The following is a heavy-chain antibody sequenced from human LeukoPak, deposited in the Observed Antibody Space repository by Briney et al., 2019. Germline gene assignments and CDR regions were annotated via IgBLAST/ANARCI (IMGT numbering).Heavy chain of an antibody. CDR1: GGSFSGYY. Sequence: SETLSLTCAVYGGSFSGYYWSWIRQPPGKGLEWIGEINHSGSTNYNPSLKSRVTISVDTSKNQFSLKLSSVTAADTAVYYCARYQMYYYDSSGFFELGAFDIWGQGTMVTVSS. V-gene: IGHV4-34*01. D-gene: IGHD3-22*01. CDR3: ARYQMYYYDSSGFFELGAFDI. J-gene: IGHJ3*02. CDR2: INHSGST.